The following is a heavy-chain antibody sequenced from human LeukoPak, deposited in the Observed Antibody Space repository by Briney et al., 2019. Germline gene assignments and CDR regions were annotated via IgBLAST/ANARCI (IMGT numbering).Heavy chain of an antibody. V-gene: IGHV1-69*04. Sequence: ASVKVSCKASGYTFTSYYMHWVRQAPGQGLEWMGRIIPILGIANYAQKFQGRVTITADKSTSTAYMELSSLRSEDTAVYYCARDSDDYGASHYFDYWGQGTLVTVSS. D-gene: IGHD4-17*01. J-gene: IGHJ4*02. CDR1: GYTFTSYY. CDR3: ARDSDDYGASHYFDY. CDR2: IIPILGIA.